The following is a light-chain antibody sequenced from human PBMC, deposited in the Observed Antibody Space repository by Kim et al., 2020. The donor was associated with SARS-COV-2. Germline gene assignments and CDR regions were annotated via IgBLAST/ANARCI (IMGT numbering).Light chain of an antibody. CDR1: QGISNY. CDR3: QQLNSYPPT. Sequence: SVGDRVTITRRASQGISNYLSWDKQKHGKAPKLLSYAASPLQSGVPSRFSGSGYGTDFPLTISRLQPEDFATYYCQQLNSYPPTFGGGTKVDIK. J-gene: IGKJ4*01. V-gene: IGKV1-9*01. CDR2: AAS.